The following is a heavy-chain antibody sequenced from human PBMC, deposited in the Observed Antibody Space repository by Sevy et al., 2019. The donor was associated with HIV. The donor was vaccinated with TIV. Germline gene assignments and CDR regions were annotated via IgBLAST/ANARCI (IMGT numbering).Heavy chain of an antibody. V-gene: IGHV3-23*01. J-gene: IGHJ4*02. Sequence: GGSLKISCAASGFTFSSYAMSWVRQAPGKGLGWVSTFSFGCGKINYADSVKGRFTISRDNSKNTRYLQMNSLRAEDTAVYYCAREGCSKPHDYWGQGTLVTVSS. CDR2: FSFGCGKI. CDR1: GFTFSSYA. D-gene: IGHD2-2*01. CDR3: AREGCSKPHDY.